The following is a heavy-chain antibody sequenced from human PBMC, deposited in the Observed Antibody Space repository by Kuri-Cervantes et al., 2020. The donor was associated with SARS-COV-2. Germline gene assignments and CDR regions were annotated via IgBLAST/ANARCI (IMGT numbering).Heavy chain of an antibody. D-gene: IGHD3-10*01. J-gene: IGHJ6*02. V-gene: IGHV1-2*04. Sequence: ASVKVSCKASGYTFNGYYMHWVRQAPGQGLEWMGWINPNSGGTNYAQKFQGWVTMTRDTSISTVYMELSRLRSDDTAVYYCARGMVRGLIQSYYYGMDVWGQGTTVTVSS. CDR1: GYTFNGYY. CDR2: INPNSGGT. CDR3: ARGMVRGLIQSYYYGMDV.